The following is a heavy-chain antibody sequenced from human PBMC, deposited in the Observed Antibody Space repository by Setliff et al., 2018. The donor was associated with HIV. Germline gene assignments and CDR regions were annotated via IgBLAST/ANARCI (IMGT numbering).Heavy chain of an antibody. Sequence: PGESLTISCAASGFTFSSYSMNWVRQAPGKGLEWVSYISSSSSTIYYADSVKGRFTISRDNAENSLYLQMNSLRAEDTAVYYCARGTSSSSWHPYYYGMDVWGQGTTVTVSS. CDR2: ISSSSSTI. CDR1: GFTFSSYS. D-gene: IGHD6-13*01. CDR3: ARGTSSSSWHPYYYGMDV. J-gene: IGHJ6*02. V-gene: IGHV3-48*04.